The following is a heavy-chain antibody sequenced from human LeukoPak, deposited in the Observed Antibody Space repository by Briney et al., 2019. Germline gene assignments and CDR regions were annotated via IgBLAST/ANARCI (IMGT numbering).Heavy chain of an antibody. CDR1: SASITSYY. Sequence: SETLSLTCTVSSASITSYYWSWIRQPAGKGLEWIGRIYTSGTTNYNPSLKSRVTMSGDTSKNQFSLRLNSVTAADTAVYYCARDLPGRYYYYMDVWGKGTTVTVSS. D-gene: IGHD2-15*01. CDR2: IYTSGTT. V-gene: IGHV4-4*07. CDR3: ARDLPGRYYYYMDV. J-gene: IGHJ6*03.